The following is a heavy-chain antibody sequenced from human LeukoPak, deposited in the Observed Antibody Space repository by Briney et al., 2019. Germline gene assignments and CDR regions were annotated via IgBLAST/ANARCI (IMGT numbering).Heavy chain of an antibody. J-gene: IGHJ4*02. D-gene: IGHD3-22*01. CDR2: ISGGGGST. CDR1: GFTFSSYA. CDR3: ATDPRSYYYDSSGLDY. V-gene: IGHV3-23*01. Sequence: GGSLRLSCAASGFTFSSYAMSWVRQAPGKGLEWVSAISGGGGSTYYADSVKGRFTISRDNSKNTLYLQMNSLRAEDTAVYYCATDPRSYYYDSSGLDYWGQGTLVTVSS.